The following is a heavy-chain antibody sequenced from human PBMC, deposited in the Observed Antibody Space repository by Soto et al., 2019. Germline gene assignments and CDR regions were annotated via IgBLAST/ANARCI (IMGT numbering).Heavy chain of an antibody. CDR1: GFTFSSYA. V-gene: IGHV3-23*01. J-gene: IGHJ5*02. Sequence: RLSCAASGFTFSSYAMSWVRQAPGKGLEWVSAISGSGGSTYYADSVKGRFTISRDNSKNTLYLQMNSLRAEDTAVYYCAKEITGTTVVKENWFDPWGQGTLVTVSS. D-gene: IGHD4-17*01. CDR3: AKEITGTTVVKENWFDP. CDR2: ISGSGGST.